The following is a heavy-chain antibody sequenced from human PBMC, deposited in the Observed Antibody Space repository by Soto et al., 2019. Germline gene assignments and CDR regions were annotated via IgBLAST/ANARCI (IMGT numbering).Heavy chain of an antibody. CDR1: GYTFPSYG. J-gene: IGHJ4*02. CDR3: ARLKAAALEDY. V-gene: IGHV1-18*01. D-gene: IGHD6-13*01. Sequence: AAVTVSCQASGYTFPSYGISWVRQSPRQGLEWMGWISAYNGNTNYAQKLQGRVTMTTDTSTSTAYMELRSLRSDDTAVYYCARLKAAALEDYWGQGTLVTVSS. CDR2: ISAYNGNT.